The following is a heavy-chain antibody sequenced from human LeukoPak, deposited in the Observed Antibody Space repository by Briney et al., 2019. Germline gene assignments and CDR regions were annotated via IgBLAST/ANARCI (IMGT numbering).Heavy chain of an antibody. D-gene: IGHD6-13*01. CDR3: AAYYSEQLITSDY. V-gene: IGHV3-21*04. Sequence: GGSLRLSCEASGFTLSSHRINWVRQAPGQGLEWVSSITTSTNSKHYADSVRGRFTISRDISKNTLFLQMNSLRAEDTAVYYCAAYYSEQLITSDYWGQGTLVTVSS. CDR2: ITTSTNSK. CDR1: GFTLSSHR. J-gene: IGHJ4*02.